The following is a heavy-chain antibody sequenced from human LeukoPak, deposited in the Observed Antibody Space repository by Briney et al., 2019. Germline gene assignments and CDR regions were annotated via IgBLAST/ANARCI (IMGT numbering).Heavy chain of an antibody. D-gene: IGHD4-17*01. CDR2: IHTSGST. CDR1: GGSISSSHYY. CDR3: ARAGDYGDYVGWFDP. J-gene: IGHJ5*02. V-gene: IGHV4-61*02. Sequence: SETLSLTCTVSGGSISSSHYYWSWVRQPAGKGLEWIGRIHTSGSTNYNPSLKSRVTMSVDTSKNQFSLKLTSVTAADTAVYYCARAGDYGDYVGWFDPWGQGTLVTVSS.